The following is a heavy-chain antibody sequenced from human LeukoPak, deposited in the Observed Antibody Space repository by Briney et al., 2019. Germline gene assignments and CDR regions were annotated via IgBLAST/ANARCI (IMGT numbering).Heavy chain of an antibody. D-gene: IGHD4-11*01. CDR1: GGSFSGYY. J-gene: IGHJ4*02. CDR2: INHSGST. CDR3: ARAAYSSSGLFDY. Sequence: SETPSLTCAVYGGSFSGYYWSWIRQPPGKGLEWIGEINHSGSTNYNPSLKSRVTISVDTSKNQFSLKLSSVTAADTAVYYCARAAYSSSGLFDYWGQGTLVTVSS. V-gene: IGHV4-34*01.